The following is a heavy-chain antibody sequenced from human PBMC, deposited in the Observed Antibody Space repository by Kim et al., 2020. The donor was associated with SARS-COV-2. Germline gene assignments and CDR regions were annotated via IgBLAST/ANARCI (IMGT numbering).Heavy chain of an antibody. CDR2: ISGSGGST. D-gene: IGHD6-13*01. J-gene: IGHJ6*02. CDR3: ARGSSSWNAYYYYGMDV. Sequence: GGSLRLSCAASGFTFSSYAMSWVRQAPGKGLEWVSAISGSGGSTYYADSVKGRFTISRDNSKNTLYLQMNSLRAEDTAVYYCARGSSSWNAYYYYGMDVWGQGTTVTVSS. CDR1: GFTFSSYA. V-gene: IGHV3-23*01.